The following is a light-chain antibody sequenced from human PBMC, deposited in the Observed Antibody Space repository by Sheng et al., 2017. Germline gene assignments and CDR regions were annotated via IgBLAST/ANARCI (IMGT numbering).Light chain of an antibody. CDR3: QHFGNSHYT. CDR1: QAVSGSH. Sequence: EIVLTQSPGTLSLSPGERVTLSCRASQAVSGSHLAWYQQKPGQAPSLLIYDASSXATGVQTGSVAVGLGLTFTLTIRGLEPEDFAIYYCQHFGNSHYTFGQGTKVES. J-gene: IGKJ2*01. CDR2: DAS. V-gene: IGKV3-20*01.